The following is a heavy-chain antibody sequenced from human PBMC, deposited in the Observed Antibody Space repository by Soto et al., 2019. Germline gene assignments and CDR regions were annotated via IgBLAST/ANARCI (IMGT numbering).Heavy chain of an antibody. CDR1: GYNFTGHF. D-gene: IGHD1-1*01. CDR3: ARGDGTVLARLP. V-gene: IGHV1-2*02. J-gene: IGHJ5*02. Sequence: GSVNVSCKASGYNFTGHFMHWVRQAPGQGLEWMGSINPKIGATKYAQKVQGRVTLTRDTSINTAYMEMSMLRSDDTAVYYWARGDGTVLARLPWGQGTMVITSS. CDR2: INPKIGAT.